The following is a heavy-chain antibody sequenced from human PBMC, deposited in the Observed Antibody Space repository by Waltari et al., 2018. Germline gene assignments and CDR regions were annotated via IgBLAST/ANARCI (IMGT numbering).Heavy chain of an antibody. Sequence: QVQLVQSGAEVKKPGSSVKVSCKTSGGTFTTFGITWVRQAPGQGLEWMGGIVPVFHTPNYAQKFQDRVTISADESTSTVSMEVSGLRSEDTAVYYCARGPDGFDVWGQGTVVTVSS. J-gene: IGHJ3*01. CDR3: ARGPDGFDV. CDR1: GGTFTTFG. V-gene: IGHV1-69*01. CDR2: IVPVFHTP.